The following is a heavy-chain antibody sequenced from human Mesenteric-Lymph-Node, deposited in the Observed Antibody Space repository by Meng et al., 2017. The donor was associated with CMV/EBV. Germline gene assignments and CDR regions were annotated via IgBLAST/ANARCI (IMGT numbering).Heavy chain of an antibody. CDR2: IFSGGKT. J-gene: IGHJ4*02. Sequence: LTCTVSGAPLPDNYWWSWVRQSPMGLEWIGEIFSGGKTNYNPSLESRLKISVDKSRNSFSLQLTSVTAADTAIYYCASQDSVVYGLSYWGQGTLVTVSS. CDR1: GAPLPDNYW. V-gene: IGHV4-4*02. D-gene: IGHD2-8*02. CDR3: ASQDSVVYGLSY.